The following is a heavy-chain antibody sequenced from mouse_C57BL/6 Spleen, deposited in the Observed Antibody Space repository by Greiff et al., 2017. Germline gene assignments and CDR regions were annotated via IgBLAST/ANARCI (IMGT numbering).Heavy chain of an antibody. Sequence: QVQLQQSGAELMKPGASVKLSCKATGYTFTGYWIEWVKQRPGHGLEWIGEILPGSGSTNYNDKFKGKATFTADTSSNTAYMQLSSLTTEDCAIDYCARSGPWFAYWGQGTLVTVSA. D-gene: IGHD3-1*01. J-gene: IGHJ3*01. CDR3: ARSGPWFAY. V-gene: IGHV1-9*01. CDR2: ILPGSGST. CDR1: GYTFTGYW.